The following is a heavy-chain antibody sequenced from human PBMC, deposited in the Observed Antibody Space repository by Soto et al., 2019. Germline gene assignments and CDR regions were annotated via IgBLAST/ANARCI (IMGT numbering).Heavy chain of an antibody. J-gene: IGHJ4*02. CDR2: IYYSGTT. CDR3: TREGLAASGSLDY. CDR1: GGSISSYY. D-gene: IGHD6-13*01. Sequence: PSETLYLTCTVSGGSISSYYWSWIRQPPEKGLECIGYIYYSGTTNYNPSLKSRVTISVDTSKNQFSLKLSSVTAADTAVYYCTREGLAASGSLDYWGQGTLVTVSS. V-gene: IGHV4-59*01.